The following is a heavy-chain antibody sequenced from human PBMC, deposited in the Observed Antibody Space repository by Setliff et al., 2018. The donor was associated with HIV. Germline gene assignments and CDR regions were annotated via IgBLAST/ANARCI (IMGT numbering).Heavy chain of an antibody. D-gene: IGHD6-6*01. J-gene: IGHJ6*02. Sequence: GESLKISCKGSGYSFTSYWVAWVRQMPGKGLEWMGIIYPDDSDTRYSPSFQDQVTISVDKSISTAYLQWSSLKASDTAMYYCARTIASRPKYYYCAMDFWGQGTTVTVSS. CDR3: ARTIASRPKYYYCAMDF. V-gene: IGHV5-51*01. CDR1: GYSFTSYW. CDR2: IYPDDSDT.